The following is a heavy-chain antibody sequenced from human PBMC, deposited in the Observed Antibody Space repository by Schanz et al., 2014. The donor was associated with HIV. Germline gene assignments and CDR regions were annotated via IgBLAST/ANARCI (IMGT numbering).Heavy chain of an antibody. CDR1: GFTFGDHY. CDR2: ISGPGSAM. CDR3: AKVATWDYYGMDV. V-gene: IGHV3-11*04. Sequence: QVQLVESGGGLVKPGGSLSLSCVASGFTFGDHYMTWIRQAPGKGLEWVAHISGPGSAMSYADSVKGRFTISRDNAKRSLYLQMNSLRAEDTAVYYCAKVATWDYYGMDVWGQGTTVTVSS. J-gene: IGHJ6*02.